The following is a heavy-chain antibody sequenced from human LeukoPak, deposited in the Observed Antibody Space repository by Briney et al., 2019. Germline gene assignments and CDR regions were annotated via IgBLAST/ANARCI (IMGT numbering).Heavy chain of an antibody. D-gene: IGHD4-11*01. Sequence: GGSLRLSCAASGFTFSTYSMNWVRQAPGKGLEWGSSISSISIYIYYADSVKGRFTISRDNAKNSLSLQMNSLRAEDTAVYYCARDCSNYANARYYYYYGMDVWGQGTTVTVSS. J-gene: IGHJ6*02. CDR3: ARDCSNYANARYYYYYGMDV. CDR1: GFTFSTYS. V-gene: IGHV3-21*01. CDR2: ISSISIYI.